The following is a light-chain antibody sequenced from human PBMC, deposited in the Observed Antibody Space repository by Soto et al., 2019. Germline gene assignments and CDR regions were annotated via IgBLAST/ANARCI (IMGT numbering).Light chain of an antibody. V-gene: IGKV3-20*01. Sequence: EIVLTQSPGTLSLSPGDGATLSCRASQSVVSSYLAWYQQKPGQAPRLLIYDTSSRATGVPDRFSGSGSATGFTLTISRLEPEDFAVYYCQQYDSTLPITFGQGTRLEIK. CDR2: DTS. J-gene: IGKJ5*01. CDR3: QQYDSTLPIT. CDR1: QSVVSSY.